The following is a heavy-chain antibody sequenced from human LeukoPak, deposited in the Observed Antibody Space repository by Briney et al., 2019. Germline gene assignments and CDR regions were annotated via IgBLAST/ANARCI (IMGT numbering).Heavy chain of an antibody. CDR1: GGSISGYH. CDR3: ARESSSSNFPLFDY. Sequence: SETLSLTCTVSGGSISGYHWSWIRQPPGKGPEWIGYIYYSGSTNYNPSLKSRVTISVDTSKNQFSLKLSSVTAADTAVYYCARESSSSNFPLFDYWGQGTLVTVSS. D-gene: IGHD6-6*01. CDR2: IYYSGST. J-gene: IGHJ4*02. V-gene: IGHV4-59*12.